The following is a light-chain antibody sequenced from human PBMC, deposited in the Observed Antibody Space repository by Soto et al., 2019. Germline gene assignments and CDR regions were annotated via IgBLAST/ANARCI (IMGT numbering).Light chain of an antibody. CDR2: ATS. Sequence: DIQMTQSPSSVSASVGDRVTMTCRASQGISGWLAWYQQKPGKAPKLLIYATSSLQSGVPSRFSGSGSGTEFTLTISSLQPEDFATYSCQQSYSCPQTFGQGTKLEIK. CDR3: QQSYSCPQT. J-gene: IGKJ2*01. CDR1: QGISGW. V-gene: IGKV1-12*01.